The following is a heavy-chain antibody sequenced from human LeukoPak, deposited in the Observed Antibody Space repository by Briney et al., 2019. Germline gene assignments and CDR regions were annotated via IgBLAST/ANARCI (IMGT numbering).Heavy chain of an antibody. Sequence: ASVEVSCKASGYTFTNYDINWARQAPGQGLEWMGWISTYNGNTNYAQKLQGRVTMTTDTSTSTVYMELRSLRSDDTAVYYCAKIAYGANFFDYWGQGTLVTVSS. J-gene: IGHJ4*02. CDR1: GYTFTNYD. CDR2: ISTYNGNT. CDR3: AKIAYGANFFDY. D-gene: IGHD4/OR15-4a*01. V-gene: IGHV1-18*01.